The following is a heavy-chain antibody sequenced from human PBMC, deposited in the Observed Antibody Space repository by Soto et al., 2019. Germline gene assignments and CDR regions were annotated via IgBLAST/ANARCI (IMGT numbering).Heavy chain of an antibody. V-gene: IGHV1-3*01. CDR1: GYTFTSYA. D-gene: IGHD2-15*01. CDR3: ARELQGLYYFDY. J-gene: IGHJ4*02. Sequence: GASVKVSCKASGYTFTSYAIHWVRQAPGQRLEWMGWINAGNGNTKYSQKFQGRDTITRDTSASTAYMELTSLRSEDTAVYYCARELQGLYYFDYWGQGTLVTVSS. CDR2: INAGNGNT.